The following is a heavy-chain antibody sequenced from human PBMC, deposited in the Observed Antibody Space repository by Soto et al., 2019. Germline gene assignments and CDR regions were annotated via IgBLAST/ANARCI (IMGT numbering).Heavy chain of an antibody. CDR2: IYYSGST. Sequence: LSLTCTVSGGSISSYYWSWIRQPPGKGLEWIGYIYYSGSTNYNPSLKSRVTISVDTPKNQFSLKLSSVTAADTAVYYCARHSGYDSGTFDDWGQGTRVTVAS. J-gene: IGHJ4*02. CDR1: GGSISSYY. V-gene: IGHV4-59*01. CDR3: ARHSGYDSGTFDD. D-gene: IGHD5-12*01.